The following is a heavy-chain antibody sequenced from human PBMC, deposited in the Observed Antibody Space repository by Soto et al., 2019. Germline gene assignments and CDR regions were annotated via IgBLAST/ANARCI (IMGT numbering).Heavy chain of an antibody. CDR3: AGGVLYSGRFHD. V-gene: IGHV3-48*03. J-gene: IGHJ4*02. Sequence: GGSLRLSCTASIFSFNDYEMAWVRQSPGKGLEWLAYIGGADGTIRYADAVQGRFTISRDIAENSVFLQMNILRAEDTALYYCAGGVLYSGRFHDWGQGTLVTVPS. CDR1: IFSFNDYE. CDR2: IGGADGTI. D-gene: IGHD1-26*01.